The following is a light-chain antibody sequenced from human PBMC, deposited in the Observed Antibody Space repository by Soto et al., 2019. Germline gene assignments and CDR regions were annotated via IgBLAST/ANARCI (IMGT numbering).Light chain of an antibody. CDR2: DVS. Sequence: QCALTQAASVSGAAGEGLTISCTGSSSDVATYNFVSWYQQHPGKAPKLIIYDVSNRPSGVSNRFSGSKSGNTASLTISGLQAEDEADYYCNSYTTSTTFVFGTGTKVTVL. CDR3: NSYTTSTTFV. CDR1: SSDVATYNF. J-gene: IGLJ1*01. V-gene: IGLV2-14*03.